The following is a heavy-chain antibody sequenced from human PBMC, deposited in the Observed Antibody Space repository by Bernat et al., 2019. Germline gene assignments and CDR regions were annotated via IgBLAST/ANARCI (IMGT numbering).Heavy chain of an antibody. Sequence: QVQLVESGGGVVQPGRSLRLSCAASGFTFSSYAMHWVRQAPGKGLEWVAVISYDGSNKYYADSVKGRFTISRDNSKNTLYLQMNSLRAEDTAVYYCPGESLKSYGSNGYFAYWGQGTLVTVSS. D-gene: IGHD3-22*01. CDR1: GFTFSSYA. CDR2: ISYDGSNK. J-gene: IGHJ4*02. V-gene: IGHV3-30-3*01. CDR3: PGESLKSYGSNGYFAY.